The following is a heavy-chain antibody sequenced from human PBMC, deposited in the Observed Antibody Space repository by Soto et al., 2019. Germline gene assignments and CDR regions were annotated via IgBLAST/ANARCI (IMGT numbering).Heavy chain of an antibody. CDR3: APHVHCSGGSCHYDTFDT. V-gene: IGHV3-23*01. Sequence: EVQLLESGGGLVQPGESLRLSCAVSGFIFGNYMMTWVRQAPGKGLEWVSTIRDGGESTYYADSVKGRFTISRDNSKNTLYLKMDSRGVKDTAVYYCAPHVHCSGGSCHYDTFDTRGQGTMFSVSS. CDR2: IRDGGEST. CDR1: GFIFGNYM. J-gene: IGHJ3*02. D-gene: IGHD2-15*01.